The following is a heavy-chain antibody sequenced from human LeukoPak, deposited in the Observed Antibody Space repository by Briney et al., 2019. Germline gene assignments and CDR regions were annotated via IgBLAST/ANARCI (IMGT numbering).Heavy chain of an antibody. J-gene: IGHJ5*02. Sequence: SQTLSLTCAISGDSFSSNSVTWNWIRQSPSRGLEWLGRTYYRSTWYDDYAVSVRGRITVNPDTSKNQFSLHLNSVTPEDTAVYYCARRLTQYDCFDPWGQGILVTVSS. D-gene: IGHD2-2*01. CDR3: ARRLTQYDCFDP. CDR1: GDSFSSNSVT. CDR2: TYYRSTWYD. V-gene: IGHV6-1*01.